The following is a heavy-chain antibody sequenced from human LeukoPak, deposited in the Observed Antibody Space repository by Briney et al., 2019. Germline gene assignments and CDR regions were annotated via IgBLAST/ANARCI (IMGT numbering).Heavy chain of an antibody. D-gene: IGHD3-9*01. V-gene: IGHV3-7*01. J-gene: IGHJ4*02. CDR1: RFTFSHYW. CDR3: GRDDWGPADY. Sequence: GGSLRLSCAASRFTFSHYWMSWVRQAPGKGLEWVANINTDGSEIYYVDSVKGRFSISRDNFKNSLYPQMNSLRVEDTAVYYCGRDDWGPADYWGQGTLVTVSS. CDR2: INTDGSEI.